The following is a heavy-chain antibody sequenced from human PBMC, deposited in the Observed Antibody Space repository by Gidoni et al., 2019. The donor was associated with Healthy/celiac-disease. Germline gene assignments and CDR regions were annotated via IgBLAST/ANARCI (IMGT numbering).Heavy chain of an antibody. CDR3: TFMTTVTTTLDDY. CDR2: ISGSGGST. Sequence: QLFESGGVLVQPGGSLRLSCAASGFTFSSYAMSWVRQAPGKGLEWVSAISGSGGSTYYADSVKGRFTISRDNSKNTLYLQMNSLRAEDTAVYYCTFMTTVTTTLDDYWGQGTLVTVSS. CDR1: GFTFSSYA. D-gene: IGHD4-17*01. J-gene: IGHJ4*02. V-gene: IGHV3-23*01.